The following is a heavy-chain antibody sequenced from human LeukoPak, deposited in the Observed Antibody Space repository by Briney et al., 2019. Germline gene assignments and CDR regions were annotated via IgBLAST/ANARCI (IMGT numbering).Heavy chain of an antibody. CDR3: ARVGKNGWDFDH. J-gene: IGHJ4*02. V-gene: IGHV3-7*01. CDR1: GFTFSAYW. D-gene: IGHD6-19*01. Sequence: GGSLRLSCAASGFTFSAYWMTWVRQAPGKGLAWVANIIEGGDVKYYVDSVKGRFTISRDNTKNSLYLQMTSLRADDTAVYYCARVGKNGWDFDHWGQGTLVTVSS. CDR2: IIEGGDVK.